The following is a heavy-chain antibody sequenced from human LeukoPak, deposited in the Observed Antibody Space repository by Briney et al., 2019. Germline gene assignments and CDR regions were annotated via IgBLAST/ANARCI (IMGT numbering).Heavy chain of an antibody. CDR1: GGSVSSYY. CDR2: IYYSGST. V-gene: IGHV4-59*02. CDR3: ARTTEGGYTYDYFYYYYMDV. J-gene: IGHJ6*03. D-gene: IGHD5-18*01. Sequence: SETLSLTCTVSGGSVSSYYWSWIRQPPGKGLEWIGYIYYSGSTNYNPSLKSRVTISVDTSKNQFSLKLSSVTAADTAVYYCARTTEGGYTYDYFYYYYMDVWGKGTTVTISS.